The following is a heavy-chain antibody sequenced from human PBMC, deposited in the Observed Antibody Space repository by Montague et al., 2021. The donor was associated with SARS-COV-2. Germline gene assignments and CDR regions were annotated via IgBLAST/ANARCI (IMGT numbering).Heavy chain of an antibody. Sequence: SETLSLTCTVSGGSINSSSYYWGWIRQPPGKGLEWMGRIYSGSTYYNPSLKSRVTISVDTSKNQFSLKLSSVTAADTAVFYCARELGYCSSTNCFHFDYWGQGTLVTVSS. CDR3: ARELGYCSSTNCFHFDY. D-gene: IGHD2-2*01. CDR2: IYSGST. V-gene: IGHV4-39*07. J-gene: IGHJ4*02. CDR1: GGSINSSSYY.